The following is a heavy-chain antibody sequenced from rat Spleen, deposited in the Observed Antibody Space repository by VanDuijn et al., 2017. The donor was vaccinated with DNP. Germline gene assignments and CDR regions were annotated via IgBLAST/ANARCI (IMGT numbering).Heavy chain of an antibody. CDR3: ASQLFDY. CDR1: GFTFSNYD. J-gene: IGHJ2*01. Sequence: EVQLVESGGGLVQPGRSLKLSCAASGFTFSNYDMAWVRQAPAKGLEWVASISPSGGSTYYRDSVKGRFTVSRDNAKSTLYLQMDSLRSEDTATYYCASQLFDYWGQGVMVTVSS. V-gene: IGHV5-25*01. CDR2: ISPSGGST.